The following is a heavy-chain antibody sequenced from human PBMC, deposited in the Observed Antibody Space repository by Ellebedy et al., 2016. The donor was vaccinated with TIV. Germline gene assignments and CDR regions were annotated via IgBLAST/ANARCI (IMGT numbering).Heavy chain of an antibody. D-gene: IGHD2-15*01. Sequence: PGGSLRLSCAASGFIFSRHAMHWVRQAPGKGLEWVAGIWYDGSNIHYSDSVKGRFTISRDNSKNTLYVQMNSLRAEDTAIYYCARDRARTPTMADVWGQGTPVTVSS. J-gene: IGHJ6*02. CDR3: ARDRARTPTMADV. CDR1: GFIFSRHA. CDR2: IWYDGSNI. V-gene: IGHV3-33*01.